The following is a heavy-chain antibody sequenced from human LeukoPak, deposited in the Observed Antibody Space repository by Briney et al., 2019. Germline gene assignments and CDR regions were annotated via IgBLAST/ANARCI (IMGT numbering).Heavy chain of an antibody. Sequence: GGSLRLSCAASGFTFSSYAMSWVRQVPGKGLEWVSGINATGGSTYCADSVKGRFTISRDNSKNTMYLQMNSLRAEDTAIYYCAKEDESPGVYFDNWGQGTPVTVSS. CDR1: GFTFSSYA. V-gene: IGHV3-23*01. CDR2: INATGGST. CDR3: AKEDESPGVYFDN. J-gene: IGHJ4*02.